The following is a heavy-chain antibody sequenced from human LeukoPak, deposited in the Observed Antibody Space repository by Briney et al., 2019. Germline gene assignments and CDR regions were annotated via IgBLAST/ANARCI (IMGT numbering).Heavy chain of an antibody. CDR3: AREHNYGDYGTFDY. CDR1: GFTFSSYA. J-gene: IGHJ4*02. Sequence: GGSLRLSCAASGFTFSSYAMHWVRQAPGKGLEWVAVISYDGSNKYYADSVKGRFTISRDNSKNTLYLQMNSLRAEDTAVYYCAREHNYGDYGTFDYWGQGTLVTVSS. CDR2: ISYDGSNK. D-gene: IGHD4-17*01. V-gene: IGHV3-30-3*01.